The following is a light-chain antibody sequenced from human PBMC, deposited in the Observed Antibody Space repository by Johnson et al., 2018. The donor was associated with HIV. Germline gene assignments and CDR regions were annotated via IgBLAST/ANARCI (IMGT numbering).Light chain of an antibody. V-gene: IGLV1-51*02. CDR1: SSNIGNNY. Sequence: QSVLTQPPSVSAAPGQKVTISCSGSSSNIGNNYVSWYRQLPGTAPKLLIYENNKRPSGIPDRVSASKSGTSATLGITGLQTGDEADYYCGTWDSSLSAYVFGTGTKVTVL. CDR2: ENN. CDR3: GTWDSSLSAYV. J-gene: IGLJ1*01.